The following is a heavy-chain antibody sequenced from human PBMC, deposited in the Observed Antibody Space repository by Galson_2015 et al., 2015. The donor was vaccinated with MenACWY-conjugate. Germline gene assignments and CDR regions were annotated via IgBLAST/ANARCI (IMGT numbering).Heavy chain of an antibody. D-gene: IGHD6-19*01. J-gene: IGHJ3*02. CDR2: ITSHGDST. V-gene: IGHV3-64D*06. CDR1: EFTFSCYA. CDR3: VVGGQWPVDAFDI. Sequence: SMRLSGEASEFTFSCYAMHWVRQAPGKGLEYVSAITSHGDSTFYVESVKGRFTIFRDNSKSTLYLQMNSLRADDTAVYYCVVGGQWPVDAFDIWGQGTMVTVSS.